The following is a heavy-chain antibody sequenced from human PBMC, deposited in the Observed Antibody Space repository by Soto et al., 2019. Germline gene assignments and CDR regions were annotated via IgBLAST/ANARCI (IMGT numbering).Heavy chain of an antibody. Sequence: VASVKVSCKASGYTFTDYYMYWVRQAPGQGPEWMGGINPNSGGAIYAQKFQGRVTMTRDTSISTAYMELSRLTSDDTAVYYCARDPIGGGAPYYFDYWGQGTLVTVSS. D-gene: IGHD3-16*01. CDR3: ARDPIGGGAPYYFDY. J-gene: IGHJ4*02. CDR1: GYTFTDYY. CDR2: INPNSGGA. V-gene: IGHV1-2*02.